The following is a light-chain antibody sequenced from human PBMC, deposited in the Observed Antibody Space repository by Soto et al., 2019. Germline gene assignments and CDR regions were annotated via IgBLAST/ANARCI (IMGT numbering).Light chain of an antibody. Sequence: EIVVTQSPGTLAVSPGERATLSCRASQTVSSNFAWYQQKPGQAPRLLIYDASTRATGIPARFSGSGSGTESTLTISSLQSEDFAVYFCQQYHNWPLTFGGGTKVDIK. J-gene: IGKJ4*01. CDR1: QTVSSN. CDR2: DAS. V-gene: IGKV3-15*01. CDR3: QQYHNWPLT.